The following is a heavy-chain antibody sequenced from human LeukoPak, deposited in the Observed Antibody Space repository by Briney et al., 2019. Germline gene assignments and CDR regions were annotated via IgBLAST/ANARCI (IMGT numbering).Heavy chain of an antibody. Sequence: GGSLRLSCAASGFTVSSNYMSWVRQAPGKGLEWVSVIYSGGSTYYADSVKGRFTISRDNSKNTLYLQMNSLRAEDTAVYYCAKGPLRGTAAAIDYWGQGTLVTVPS. CDR1: GFTVSSNY. CDR2: IYSGGST. J-gene: IGHJ4*02. D-gene: IGHD2-2*01. CDR3: AKGPLRGTAAAIDY. V-gene: IGHV3-53*01.